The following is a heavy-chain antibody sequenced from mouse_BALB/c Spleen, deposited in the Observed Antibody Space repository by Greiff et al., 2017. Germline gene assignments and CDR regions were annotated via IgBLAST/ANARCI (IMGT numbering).Heavy chain of an antibody. Sequence: EVQLQESGPGLVKPSQSLSLTCTVTGYSITSDYAWNWLRPFPGNRLEWMGYISYSGSTSYNPSLKSRISITRDTSKNQFFLQLNSVTTEDTATYYCARRGYGKDFDYWGQGTTLTVSS. V-gene: IGHV3-2*02. CDR1: GYSITSDYA. CDR2: ISYSGST. CDR3: ARRGYGKDFDY. D-gene: IGHD1-1*01. J-gene: IGHJ2*01.